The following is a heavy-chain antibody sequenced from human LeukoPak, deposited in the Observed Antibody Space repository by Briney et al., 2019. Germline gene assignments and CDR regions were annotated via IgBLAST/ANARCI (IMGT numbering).Heavy chain of an antibody. Sequence: GGSLRLSCAASGFTFDDYAMHWVRQAPGKDLEWVSGISWNSGSIGYADSVKGRFTISRDNAKNSLYLQMNSLRAEDTALYYCAKDIDSSSWYPDYWGQGTLVTVSS. V-gene: IGHV3-9*01. CDR1: GFTFDDYA. J-gene: IGHJ4*02. CDR3: AKDIDSSSWYPDY. D-gene: IGHD6-13*01. CDR2: ISWNSGSI.